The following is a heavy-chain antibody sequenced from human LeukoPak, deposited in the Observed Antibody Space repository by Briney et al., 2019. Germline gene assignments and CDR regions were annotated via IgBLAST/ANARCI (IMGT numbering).Heavy chain of an antibody. CDR3: ARDLVGSGYASRWYYYMDV. J-gene: IGHJ6*03. CDR2: IYSSGST. D-gene: IGHD5-12*01. V-gene: IGHV4-4*07. CDR1: GGSISSFY. Sequence: PSATLSLTCTVSGGSISSFYWSWIRQPAGKGLEWIGRIYSSGSTNYNPSLKSRVIMSVDTSKNQFSLNLTSVTAADTAVYYCARDLVGSGYASRWYYYMDVWGRGTTVILSS.